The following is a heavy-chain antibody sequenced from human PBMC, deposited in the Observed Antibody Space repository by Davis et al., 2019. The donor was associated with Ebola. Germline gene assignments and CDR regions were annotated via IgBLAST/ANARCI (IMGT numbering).Heavy chain of an antibody. CDR3: ARAVFHEVLDY. CDR2: TSHDGSTT. J-gene: IGHJ4*02. CDR1: GFPFSNYA. D-gene: IGHD3-3*01. Sequence: PGGSLRLSCAASGFPFSNYAMHWVRQAPDKGLEWVAVTSHDGSTTYYEDSVKGRFTISRDNSKNTLYLQMNSLTADDTAVYYCARAVFHEVLDYWGQGTPVTVSS. V-gene: IGHV3-30*04.